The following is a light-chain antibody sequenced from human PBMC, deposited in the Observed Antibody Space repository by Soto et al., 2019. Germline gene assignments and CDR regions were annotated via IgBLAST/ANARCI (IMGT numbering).Light chain of an antibody. CDR1: RGISSY. Sequence: AIQLTQSPSSFSASTGDRVTITCRSSRGISSYLAWYQQKPGKAPKLMIYAASTLQSGVPSRFSGSGSGTDFTLTISCLQSEDFATYYGQQYYSYPTFTVGQGTRLEIK. CDR2: AAS. V-gene: IGKV1-8*01. J-gene: IGKJ5*01. CDR3: QQYYSYPTFT.